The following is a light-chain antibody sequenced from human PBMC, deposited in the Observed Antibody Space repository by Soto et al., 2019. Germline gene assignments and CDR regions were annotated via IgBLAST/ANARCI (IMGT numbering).Light chain of an antibody. V-gene: IGLV2-14*01. CDR3: CSYAGSYTWL. CDR1: SSDVGGYNY. J-gene: IGLJ3*02. Sequence: QSVLTQPASVSGSPGQSITISCTGTSSDVGGYNYVSWYQQHPGKAPKLMIYEVSNRPSGVSNRFSGSKSGNTASLTISGLQAEDEAAYYCCSYAGSYTWLFGGGTKLTVL. CDR2: EVS.